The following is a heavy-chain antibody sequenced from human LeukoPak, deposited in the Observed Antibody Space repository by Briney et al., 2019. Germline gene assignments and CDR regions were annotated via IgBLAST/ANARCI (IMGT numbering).Heavy chain of an antibody. CDR3: ARDSHYDFWSGKHSYYGLDV. V-gene: IGHV4-4*07. Sequence: SETLSLTCSVSGGSITGFYWSWIWQSAGKRLEWIGHMPTNGNIIYNPSLKSRVTMSIDTSKNQFSLKLTSVTAADTAVYYCARDSHYDFWSGKHSYYGLDVWGQGTSVTVSS. CDR1: GGSITGFY. CDR2: MPTNGNI. J-gene: IGHJ6*02. D-gene: IGHD3-3*01.